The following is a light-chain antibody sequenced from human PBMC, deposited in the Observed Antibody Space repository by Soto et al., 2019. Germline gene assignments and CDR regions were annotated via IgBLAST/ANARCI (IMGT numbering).Light chain of an antibody. V-gene: IGKV1-27*01. J-gene: IGKJ1*01. CDR2: AAP. CDR3: QKDNSAPWT. Sequence: DIQMTKSPSSLSASVGDRVTITCRASQGISNYFAWYQQKPGKVPKLLIYAAPTSQSGVPSRFSGSGPGTDFTPTISSLQPEDVATYYCQKDNSAPWTFGQGTKVEIK. CDR1: QGISNY.